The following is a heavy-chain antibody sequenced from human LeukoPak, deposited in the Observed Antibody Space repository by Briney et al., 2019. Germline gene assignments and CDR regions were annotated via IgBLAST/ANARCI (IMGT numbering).Heavy chain of an antibody. V-gene: IGHV4-59*12. CDR3: ARDVGPSPYYDFWSGYYLSNDAFDI. CDR2: IYYSGST. CDR1: GGSISSYY. Sequence: SETLSLTCTVSGGSISSYYWSWIRQPPGKGLEWIGYIYYSGSTNYNPSLKSRVTISVDTSKNQFSLKLSSVTAADTAVYYCARDVGPSPYYDFWSGYYLSNDAFDIWGQGTMVTVSS. D-gene: IGHD3-3*01. J-gene: IGHJ3*02.